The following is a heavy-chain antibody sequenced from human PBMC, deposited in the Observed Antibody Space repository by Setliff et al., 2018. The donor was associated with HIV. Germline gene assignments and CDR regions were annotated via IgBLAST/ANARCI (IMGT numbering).Heavy chain of an antibody. D-gene: IGHD5-12*01. CDR1: GDTFNNYG. CDR3: ARTSGDAYNYEGAFDV. Sequence: ASVKVSCKVSGDTFNNYGLNWVRQAPGQGLEWMGGIIPIFKSADYAQKFQGRVTITTDESTSTAYMGLSSLKSEDTAIYYCARTSGDAYNYEGAFDVWGQGTLVTVSS. J-gene: IGHJ3*01. V-gene: IGHV1-69*05. CDR2: IIPIFKSA.